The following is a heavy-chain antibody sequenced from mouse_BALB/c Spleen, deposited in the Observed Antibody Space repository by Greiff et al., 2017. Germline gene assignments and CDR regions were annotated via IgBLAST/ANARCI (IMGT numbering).Heavy chain of an antibody. CDR2: ISNLAYSI. CDR3: ARETGDY. CDR1: GFTFSDYG. J-gene: IGHJ2*01. Sequence: EVQRVESGGGLVQPGGSRKLSCAASGFTFSDYGMAWVRQAPGKGLEWVAFISNLAYSIYYADTVTGRFTISRENAKNTLYLEMSSLRSEDTAMYYCARETGDYWGQGTTLTVSS. V-gene: IGHV5-15*02. D-gene: IGHD4-1*01.